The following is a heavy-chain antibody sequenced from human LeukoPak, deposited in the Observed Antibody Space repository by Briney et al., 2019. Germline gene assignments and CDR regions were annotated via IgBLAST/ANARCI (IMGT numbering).Heavy chain of an antibody. CDR3: ARDRRICSSTSCPTYYYYYYMDV. J-gene: IGHJ6*03. CDR1: VGSISSGSYY. D-gene: IGHD2-2*01. V-gene: IGHV4-61*02. CDR2: IYTSGST. Sequence: SQTLSLTCTVSVGSISSGSYYWSWIRQPAGKGLEWIGRIYTSGSTNYNPSLKSRVTISVDASKNQCSLKLSSVTAADTAVYYCARDRRICSSTSCPTYYYYYYMDVWGKGTTVTVSS.